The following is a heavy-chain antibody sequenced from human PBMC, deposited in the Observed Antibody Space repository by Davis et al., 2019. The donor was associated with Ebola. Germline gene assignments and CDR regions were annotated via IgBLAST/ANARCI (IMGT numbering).Heavy chain of an antibody. Sequence: AESLTLSCVASGLTLSQYAMTWVRQAPGNGLEWVSSISSIGNTTYYADSVEGRFTTSRHNSKNTPSLQMNSVRSEDTAVYYCVKDKGFWVPPDWFGPWGQGVQVTVFS. CDR1: GLTLSQYA. CDR3: VKDKGFWVPPDWFGP. V-gene: IGHV3-23*01. D-gene: IGHD3-16*01. CDR2: ISSIGNTT. J-gene: IGHJ5*02.